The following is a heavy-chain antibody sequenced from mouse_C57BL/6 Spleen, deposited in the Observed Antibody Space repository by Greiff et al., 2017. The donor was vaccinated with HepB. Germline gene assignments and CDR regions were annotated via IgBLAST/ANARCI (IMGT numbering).Heavy chain of an antibody. V-gene: IGHV3-6*01. CDR3: AREGRVYDGYFDY. CDR1: GYSITSGYY. D-gene: IGHD2-3*01. Sequence: DVQLQESGPGLVKPSQSLSLTCSVTGYSITSGYYWNWIRQFPGNKLEWMGYISYDGSNNYNPSLKNRISITRDTSKNQFFLKLNSVTTEDTATYYCAREGRVYDGYFDYWGQGTTLTVSS. J-gene: IGHJ2*01. CDR2: ISYDGSN.